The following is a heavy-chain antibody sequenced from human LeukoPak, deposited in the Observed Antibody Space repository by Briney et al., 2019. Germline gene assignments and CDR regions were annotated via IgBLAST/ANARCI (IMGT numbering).Heavy chain of an antibody. Sequence: PGGSLRLSXAASGFTFSNYAMSWVRQAPGKGLEWVSSIGGSDGRTYYAESVKGRFTISRDNSKKTLYLQMNSLRVEDTAVYFCADPPNADYWGQGTLVTVSS. CDR1: GFTFSNYA. CDR2: IGGSDGRT. J-gene: IGHJ4*02. D-gene: IGHD4/OR15-4a*01. CDR3: ADPPNADY. V-gene: IGHV3-23*01.